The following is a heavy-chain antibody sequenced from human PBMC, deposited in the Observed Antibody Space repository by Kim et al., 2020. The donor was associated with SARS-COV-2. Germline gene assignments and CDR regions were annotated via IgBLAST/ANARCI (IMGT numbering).Heavy chain of an antibody. D-gene: IGHD3-10*01. V-gene: IGHV3-33*06. J-gene: IGHJ4*02. Sequence: GGSLRLSCAASGFTFSSYGMHWVRQAPGKGLEWVAVIWYDGSNKYYADSVKGRFTISRDNSKNTLYLQMNSLRAEDTAVYYCAKDGDAPGRITMVRGVFDYWGQGTLVTVSS. CDR2: IWYDGSNK. CDR3: AKDGDAPGRITMVRGVFDY. CDR1: GFTFSSYG.